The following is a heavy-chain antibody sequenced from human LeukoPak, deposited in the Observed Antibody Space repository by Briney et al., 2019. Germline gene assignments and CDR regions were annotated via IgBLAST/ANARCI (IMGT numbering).Heavy chain of an antibody. J-gene: IGHJ6*03. CDR1: GASISSHY. D-gene: IGHD3-3*01. V-gene: IGHV4-59*11. CDR3: ARDGPLTYFGRGYMDV. CDR2: TYYSGTT. Sequence: SETLSLTCSVSGASISSHYWSWIRQPPGKGLEWIGYTYYSGTTNYNPSLKRRVTISLDTSKDQISLQLRSVTAADTAVYYCARDGPLTYFGRGYMDVWGRGTTVTVSS.